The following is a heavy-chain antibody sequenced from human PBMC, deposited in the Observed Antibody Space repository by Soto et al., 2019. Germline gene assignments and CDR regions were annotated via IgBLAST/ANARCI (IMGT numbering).Heavy chain of an antibody. V-gene: IGHV1-2*02. Sequence: VKVSCKTSGYTFTGHYIHWVRQAPQQGPEWMGEIGPESGATRYAQKFRGRVTMTMDTSITTVYMELKNLSPDDTAVYYCGRGRSGQIVIFYWGQGTPVTVSS. D-gene: IGHD3-3*02. CDR2: IGPESGAT. J-gene: IGHJ4*02. CDR1: GYTFTGHY. CDR3: GRGRSGQIVIFY.